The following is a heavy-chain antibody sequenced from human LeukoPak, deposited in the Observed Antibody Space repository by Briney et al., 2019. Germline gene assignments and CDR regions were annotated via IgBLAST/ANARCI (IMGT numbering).Heavy chain of an antibody. Sequence: GESLKISCRGSGYSFTSYWIGWVRQMPGKGLEWTGIIYPGDSDTRYSPSFQGQVTISADKSISTAYLQWSSLKASDTAMYYCARLAYSSSWYGGTHNWFDPWGQGTLVTVSS. J-gene: IGHJ5*02. D-gene: IGHD6-13*01. CDR3: ARLAYSSSWYGGTHNWFDP. V-gene: IGHV5-51*01. CDR1: GYSFTSYW. CDR2: IYPGDSDT.